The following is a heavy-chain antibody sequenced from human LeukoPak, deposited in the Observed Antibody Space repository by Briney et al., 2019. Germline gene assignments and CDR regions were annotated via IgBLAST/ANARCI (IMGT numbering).Heavy chain of an antibody. J-gene: IGHJ4*02. CDR1: GFTFSGYA. D-gene: IGHD4-17*01. CDR2: ISGSGGST. V-gene: IGHV3-23*01. Sequence: PGGSLRLSCAASGFTFSGYAMSWVRQAPGKGLEWVSTISGSGGSTYYADSVKGRFTISRDNSKNTLYLQMNSLRAEDTAVYYCAIDLLRTTVTTEGGDFWGQGTLVTVSS. CDR3: AIDLLRTTVTTEGGDF.